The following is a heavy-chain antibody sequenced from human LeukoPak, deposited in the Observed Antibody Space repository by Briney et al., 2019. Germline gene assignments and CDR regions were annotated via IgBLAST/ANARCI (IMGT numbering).Heavy chain of an antibody. Sequence: VASVKVSCKASGYTFTSYGISWVRQAPGQGLEWMGWISAYNGNTNYAQKLQGRVTMTTDTSTSTAYMELRSLRSDDTAVYYCATTPHYYDSSGYYHTTYYYYYGMDVWGQGTTVTVSS. CDR2: ISAYNGNT. CDR3: ATTPHYYDSSGYYHTTYYYYYGMDV. CDR1: GYTFTSYG. D-gene: IGHD3-22*01. V-gene: IGHV1-18*01. J-gene: IGHJ6*02.